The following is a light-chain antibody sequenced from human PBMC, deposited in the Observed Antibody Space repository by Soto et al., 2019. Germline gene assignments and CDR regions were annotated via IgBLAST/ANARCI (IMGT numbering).Light chain of an antibody. J-gene: IGKJ4*01. CDR3: LQYNHYPLT. CDR1: QTINRW. Sequence: DIQMTQSPSTLSASVGDRVTLTCRASQTINRWLAWYQQRPGKGPKLLIHQASSLEGGVPSRFSGSGSRTEFTLTISSLQHDDFATYFCLQYNHYPLTFGGGTKVDTK. V-gene: IGKV1-5*03. CDR2: QAS.